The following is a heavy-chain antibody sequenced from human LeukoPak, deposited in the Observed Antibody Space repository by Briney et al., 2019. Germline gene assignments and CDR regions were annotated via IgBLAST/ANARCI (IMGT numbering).Heavy chain of an antibody. J-gene: IGHJ6*03. CDR3: AREGLAGGIAARRYYYMDV. Sequence: GGSLRLSCAASGFTFSSYAMSWVRQAPGKGLDWVSAISGSGISTYYADSVKGRFTISRDNSKNTLYLQMNSLRAEDTAVYYCAREGLAGGIAARRYYYMDVWGKGTTVTVSS. CDR2: ISGSGIST. V-gene: IGHV3-23*01. D-gene: IGHD6-6*01. CDR1: GFTFSSYA.